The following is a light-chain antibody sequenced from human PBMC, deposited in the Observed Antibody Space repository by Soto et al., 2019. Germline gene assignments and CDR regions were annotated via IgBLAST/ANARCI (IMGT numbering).Light chain of an antibody. CDR2: KAS. J-gene: IGKJ1*01. CDR1: QTINRW. Sequence: DIHMTQSRSTLSASVGDRVTITCRASQTINRWLAWYQQKPGEVPKLLIYKASVLESGVPSRFSGSGSGTEFTLTISRLQPEDVATYYCQHWSFGQGTRWIS. V-gene: IGKV1-5*03. CDR3: QHWS.